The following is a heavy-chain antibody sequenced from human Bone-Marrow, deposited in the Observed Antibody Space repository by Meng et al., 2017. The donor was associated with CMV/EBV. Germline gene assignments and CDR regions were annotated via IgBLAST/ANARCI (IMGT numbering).Heavy chain of an antibody. D-gene: IGHD6-19*01. J-gene: IGHJ4*02. V-gene: IGHV1-2*02. CDR3: ARSSGWSRFDY. CDR1: GYTGTDYC. Sequence: QGRLVQSGAAVKKPGASVKVSCKASGYTGTDYCIHWVRQAPGQWLEWMGWINPNDDTNYAQNFQGRVTMTRDMSINTVYIELSRLTSDDTAVYYCARSSGWSRFDYWGLGTLVTVSS. CDR2: INPNDDT.